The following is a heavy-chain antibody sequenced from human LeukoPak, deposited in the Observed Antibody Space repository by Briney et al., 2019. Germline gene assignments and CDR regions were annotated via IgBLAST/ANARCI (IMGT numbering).Heavy chain of an antibody. CDR2: MNPNSGNT. V-gene: IGHV1-8*01. CDR3: ARDSRGYCGGDCYHNY. J-gene: IGHJ4*02. CDR1: GYTFTSYD. Sequence: ASVKVSCKASGYTFTSYDINWVRQATGQGLEWMGWMNPNSGNTGYAQKFQGRVTMTRNTSISTAYMELSSLRSEDTAVYYCARDSRGYCGGDCYHNYWGQGTLVTVSS. D-gene: IGHD2-21*01.